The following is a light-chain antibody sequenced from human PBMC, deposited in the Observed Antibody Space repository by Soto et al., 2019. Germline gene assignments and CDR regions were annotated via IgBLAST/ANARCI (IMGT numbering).Light chain of an antibody. CDR1: SSNIGAGYD. CDR2: GYY. J-gene: IGLJ1*01. V-gene: IGLV1-40*01. CDR3: QSYDSSLSGFV. Sequence: QSVLTQPPSVSGAPGQRVTISCTGSSSNIGAGYDVHWYQNLPGTAPKLLIFGYYNRPSGVPDRFSGSRSGTSASLAITGLQAEDEADYYCQSYDSSLSGFVFGTGTKVTVL.